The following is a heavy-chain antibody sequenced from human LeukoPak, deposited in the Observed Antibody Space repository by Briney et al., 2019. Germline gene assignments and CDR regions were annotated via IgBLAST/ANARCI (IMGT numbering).Heavy chain of an antibody. J-gene: IGHJ4*02. CDR1: GFTFSAYW. CDR3: ARGSHLHYYDSSDY. Sequence: GGSLRLSCAASGFTFSAYWMSWVRQAPGKGLEWVANIRQDGSDKYYVDSVKGRFTISRDNSKNTLYLQMNSLRAEDTAVYYCARGSHLHYYDSSDYWGQGTLVTVSS. D-gene: IGHD3-22*01. CDR2: IRQDGSDK. V-gene: IGHV3-7*01.